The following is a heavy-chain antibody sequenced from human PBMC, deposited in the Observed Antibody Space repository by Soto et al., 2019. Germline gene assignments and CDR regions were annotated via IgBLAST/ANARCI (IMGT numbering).Heavy chain of an antibody. CDR1: GFTFSSYG. D-gene: IGHD3-22*01. V-gene: IGHV3-30*18. J-gene: IGHJ4*02. CDR3: AKDPGAVITWGVGDY. Sequence: GGSLRLSCAASGFTFSSYGMHWVRQAPGKGLEWVAVISYDGSNKYYADSVKGRFAISRDNSKNTLYLQMNSLRAEDTAVYYCAKDPGAVITWGVGDYWGQGTLVTVSS. CDR2: ISYDGSNK.